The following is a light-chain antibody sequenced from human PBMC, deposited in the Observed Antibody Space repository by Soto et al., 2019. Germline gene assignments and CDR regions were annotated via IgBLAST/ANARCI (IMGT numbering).Light chain of an antibody. CDR2: AAS. J-gene: IGKJ2*01. V-gene: IGKV1-27*01. Sequence: DIQMTQSQSSLSASVGDRVTITCRVSRGVSSYLAWYQQKPGKVPKLLIYAASTLQSGVPSRFSGSGSGTDFTLTISNLQPEDVATYYCRKYNSAPRTFGRGTKLEIK. CDR3: RKYNSAPRT. CDR1: RGVSSY.